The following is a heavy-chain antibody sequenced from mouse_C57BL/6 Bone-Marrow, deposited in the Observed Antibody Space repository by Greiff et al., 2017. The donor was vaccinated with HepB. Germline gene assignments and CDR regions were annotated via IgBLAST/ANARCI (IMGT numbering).Heavy chain of an antibody. CDR1: GFTFSSYA. CDR3: ARREVRRDYYAMDY. Sequence: EVNVVESGGGLVKPGGSLKLSCAASGFTFSSYAMSWVRQTPEKRLEWVATISDGGSYTYYPDNVKGRFTISRDNAKNNLYRQMSHLKSEDTAMYYCARREVRRDYYAMDYWGQGTSVTVSS. D-gene: IGHD2-14*01. J-gene: IGHJ4*01. CDR2: ISDGGSYT. V-gene: IGHV5-4*03.